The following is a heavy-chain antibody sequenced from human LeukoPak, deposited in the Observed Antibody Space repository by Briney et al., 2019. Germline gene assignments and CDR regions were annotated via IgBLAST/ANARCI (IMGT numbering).Heavy chain of an antibody. V-gene: IGHV1-2*02. CDR1: GYTFTGYY. D-gene: IGHD2-2*01. CDR3: ARYPAGQGYFDY. J-gene: IGHJ4*02. Sequence: ASVTVSCKASGYTFTGYYMHWVRQAPGQGLEWMGWINPNSGGTNYAQKFQGRVTMTRDTSISTAYMELSRLRSDDTAVYYCARYPAGQGYFDYWGQGTLVTVSS. CDR2: INPNSGGT.